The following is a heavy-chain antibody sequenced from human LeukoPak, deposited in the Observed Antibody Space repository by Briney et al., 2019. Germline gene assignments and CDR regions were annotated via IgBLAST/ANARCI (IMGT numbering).Heavy chain of an antibody. J-gene: IGHJ3*02. CDR1: GFTFSGSA. Sequence: GGSLRLSCVASGFTFSGSALHWVRQASGKGLEWIGRIRSKANNDATAYSASVKGRFTISRDDSKNTAHLQMDGLKTEDTAVYFCARLVSGSYRGFDIWGQGTMVTVSS. CDR3: ARLVSGSYRGFDI. D-gene: IGHD1-26*01. V-gene: IGHV3-73*01. CDR2: IRSKANNDAT.